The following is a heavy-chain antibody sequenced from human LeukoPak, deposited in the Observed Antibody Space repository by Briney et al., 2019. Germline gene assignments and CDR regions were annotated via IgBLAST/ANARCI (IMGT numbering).Heavy chain of an antibody. Sequence: PLETLSLTCTVSGGSISSGSYYWSWIRQPAGKGLEWIGRIYTSGSTNYNPSLKSRVTISVDTSKNQFSLKLSSVTAADTAVYYCARWVPGIATPSDAFDIWGQGTVVTVSS. V-gene: IGHV4-61*02. J-gene: IGHJ3*02. D-gene: IGHD5-24*01. CDR3: ARWVPGIATPSDAFDI. CDR1: GGSISSGSYY. CDR2: IYTSGST.